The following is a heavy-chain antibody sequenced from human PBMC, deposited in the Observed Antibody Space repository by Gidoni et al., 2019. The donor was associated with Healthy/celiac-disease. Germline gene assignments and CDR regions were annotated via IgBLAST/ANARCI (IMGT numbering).Heavy chain of an antibody. J-gene: IGHJ6*02. D-gene: IGHD4-17*01. CDR2: INHSGST. V-gene: IGHV4-34*01. CDR1: GGSFSGYY. CDR3: ASPAPENYGDYVGYYYYGMDV. Sequence: QVQLQQWCAGLLKPSETLSLTCAVYGGSFSGYYWSWIRQPPGKGLEWIGEINHSGSTNYNPSLKSRVTISVDTSKNQFSLKLSSVTAADTAVYYCASPAPENYGDYVGYYYYGMDVWGQGTTVTVSS.